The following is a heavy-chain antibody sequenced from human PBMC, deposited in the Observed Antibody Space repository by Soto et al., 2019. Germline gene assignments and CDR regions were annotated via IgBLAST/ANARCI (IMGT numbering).Heavy chain of an antibody. CDR3: ARHAFTAMVPLINYFDY. CDR2: IYYSGST. CDR1: GGSISSSSYY. D-gene: IGHD5-18*01. J-gene: IGHJ4*02. Sequence: SETLSLTCTVSGGSISSSSYYWGWIRQPPGKGLEWIGSIYYSGSTYYNPSLKSRVTISVDTSKNQFSLKLSSVTAADTAVYYCARHAFTAMVPLINYFDYWGQGTLVTVSS. V-gene: IGHV4-39*01.